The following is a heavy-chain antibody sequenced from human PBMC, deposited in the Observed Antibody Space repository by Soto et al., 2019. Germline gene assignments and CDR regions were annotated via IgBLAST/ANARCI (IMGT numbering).Heavy chain of an antibody. CDR1: GVSFSGYS. J-gene: IGHJ5*02. CDR2: INHSGST. V-gene: IGHV4-34*01. D-gene: IGHD3-10*01. Sequence: PSEILSLTCAVYGVSFSGYSWSWIRQPPGKGLEWIGEINHSGSTNYNPSLKSRVTISVDTSKNQFSLKLSSVTAADTAVYYCARVSTVSTGNWFDPWGQGTLVTVSS. CDR3: ARVSTVSTGNWFDP.